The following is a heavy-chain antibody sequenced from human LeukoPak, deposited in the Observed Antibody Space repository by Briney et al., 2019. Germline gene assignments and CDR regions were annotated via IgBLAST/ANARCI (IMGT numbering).Heavy chain of an antibody. CDR2: INPNSGGT. CDR1: GYTFSSYG. V-gene: IGHV1-2*02. CDR3: ARDPLGIAVAGRTPDTGMNWFDP. J-gene: IGHJ5*02. Sequence: ASVKVSCKASGYTFSSYGISWVRQAPGQGLEWMGWINPNSGGTNYAQKFQGRVTMTRDTSISTAYMELSRLRSDDTAVYYCARDPLGIAVAGRTPDTGMNWFDPWGQGTLVTVSS. D-gene: IGHD6-19*01.